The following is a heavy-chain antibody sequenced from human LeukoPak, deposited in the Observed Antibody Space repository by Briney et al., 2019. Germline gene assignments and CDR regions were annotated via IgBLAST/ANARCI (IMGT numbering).Heavy chain of an antibody. CDR1: DGSISSYY. D-gene: IGHD3-22*01. Sequence: PSETLSLTCSISDGSISSYYWNWLRQSPGKGLEWIGHIHYSGSTHYNPSLQSRVSISIDTSKNHFSLKLRSVTAVDTAVYYCARWGHFDTSGYFVVDYWGQGTLVTVSS. V-gene: IGHV4-59*01. J-gene: IGHJ4*02. CDR3: ARWGHFDTSGYFVVDY. CDR2: IHYSGST.